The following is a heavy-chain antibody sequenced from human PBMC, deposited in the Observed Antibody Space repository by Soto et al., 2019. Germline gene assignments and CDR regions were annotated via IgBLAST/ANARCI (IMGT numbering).Heavy chain of an antibody. CDR1: GGTFSSYA. D-gene: IGHD4-4*01. J-gene: IGHJ6*02. CDR2: IIPIFGTA. V-gene: IGHV1-69*13. Sequence: SVNVSCKASGGTFSSYAISWVRQAPGQGLEWMGGIIPIFGTANYAQKFQGRVTITADESTSTAYMELSSRRSEDTAVYYCARDPTTVTTRGLYYYGMDVWVQGTTVTVSS. CDR3: ARDPTTVTTRGLYYYGMDV.